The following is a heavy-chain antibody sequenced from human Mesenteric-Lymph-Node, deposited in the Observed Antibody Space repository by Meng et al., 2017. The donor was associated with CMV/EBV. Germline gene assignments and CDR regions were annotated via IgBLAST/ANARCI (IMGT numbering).Heavy chain of an antibody. V-gene: IGHV3-11*01. CDR1: GFTFSDSY. CDR2: IARSGGPI. CDR3: ARDPARSSWPYYYYGLDI. Sequence: GESLKISCAASGFTFSDSYMSWIRQAPGKGLEWVSYIARSGGPIYYADYVKGRFTISRDNAKNSLYLEMNSLRADDTAVYYCARDPARSSWPYYYYGLDIWGQGTTVTVSS. D-gene: IGHD6-13*01. J-gene: IGHJ6*02.